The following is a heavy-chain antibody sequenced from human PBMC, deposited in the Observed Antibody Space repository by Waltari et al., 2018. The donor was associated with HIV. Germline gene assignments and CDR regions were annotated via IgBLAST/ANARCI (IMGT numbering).Heavy chain of an antibody. CDR1: GYNFTTYW. Sequence: EVQLVQSGAEVKKPGESLKISCKSSGYNFTTYWIGWVGQMPGKGLEWMGIIHPGDADTRYNPSFQGQFTISADKSISTAFLQWSSLKASDTAMYYCARGLPKQWLAYFDYWGQGTLVTVSS. CDR2: IHPGDADT. V-gene: IGHV5-51*01. CDR3: ARGLPKQWLAYFDY. D-gene: IGHD6-19*01. J-gene: IGHJ4*02.